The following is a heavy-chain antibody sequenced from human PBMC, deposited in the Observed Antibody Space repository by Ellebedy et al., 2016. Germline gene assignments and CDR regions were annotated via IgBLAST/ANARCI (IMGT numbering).Heavy chain of an antibody. CDR1: GGSISSSSYY. D-gene: IGHD3-22*01. J-gene: IGHJ4*02. Sequence: GSLRLSCTVSGGSISSSSYYWGWIRQPPGKGLEWIGSIYYSGSTYYNPSLKSRVTISVDTSKNQFSLKLSSVTAADTAVYYCAGKPYYYDSSGYYQDYWGQGTLVTVSS. CDR2: IYYSGST. CDR3: AGKPYYYDSSGYYQDY. V-gene: IGHV4-39*07.